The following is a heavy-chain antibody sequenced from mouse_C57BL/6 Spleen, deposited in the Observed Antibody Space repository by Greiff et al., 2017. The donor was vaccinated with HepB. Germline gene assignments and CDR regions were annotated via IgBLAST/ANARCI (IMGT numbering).Heavy chain of an antibody. CDR1: GYAFSSSW. D-gene: IGHD2-1*01. V-gene: IGHV1-82*01. CDR2: IYPGDGDT. CDR3: ARSYGTYFDY. J-gene: IGHJ2*01. Sequence: VKLMESGPELVKPGASVKISCKASGYAFSSSWMNWVKQRPGKGLEWIGRIYPGDGDTNYNGKFKGKATLTADKSSSTAYMQLSSLTSEDSAVYFCARSYGTYFDYWGQGTTLTVSS.